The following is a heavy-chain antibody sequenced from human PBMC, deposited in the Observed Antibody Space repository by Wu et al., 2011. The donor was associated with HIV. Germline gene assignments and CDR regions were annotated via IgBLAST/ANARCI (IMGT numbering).Heavy chain of an antibody. V-gene: IGHV1-69*14. CDR2: IMPFFGTA. D-gene: IGHD6-19*01. Sequence: QVQLLQSGAEVKRPGSSVKVSCKTSGGTFSTYAISWIRQAPGQGLEWMGWIMPFFGTAIYAHKFQGRLTITADKSSNTATMELTSLKSEDTAVYYCATDPTVAVAGTKSFWGRGTLVSVSS. CDR1: GGTFSTYA. J-gene: IGHJ4*02. CDR3: ATDPTVAVAGTKSF.